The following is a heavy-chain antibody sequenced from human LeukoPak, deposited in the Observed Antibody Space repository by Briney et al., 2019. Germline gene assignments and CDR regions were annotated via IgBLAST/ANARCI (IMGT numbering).Heavy chain of an antibody. CDR3: AKGPVLLWFGELLLDKNELDC. V-gene: IGHV3-23*01. CDR1: RFTFSSYA. D-gene: IGHD3-10*01. J-gene: IGHJ4*02. Sequence: GGSLRLSCAASRFTFSSYAMSWVRQAPGKGLEWVSAISGSGGSTYYADSVKGRFTISRGNSKNTLYLQMNSLRAEDTAVYYCAKGPVLLWFGELLLDKNELDCWGQGTLVTVSS. CDR2: ISGSGGST.